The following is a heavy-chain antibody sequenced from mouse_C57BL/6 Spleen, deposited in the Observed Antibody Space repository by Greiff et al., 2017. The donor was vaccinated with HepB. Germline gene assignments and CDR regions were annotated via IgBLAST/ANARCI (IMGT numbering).Heavy chain of an antibody. CDR3: TNNWYYFDY. CDR1: GYTFTDYE. Sequence: VQLQQSGAELVRPGASVTLSCKASGYTFTDYEMHWVKQTPVHGLEWIGAIDPETGGTAYNQKFKGKAILKADKSSSTAYMELRSLTSEDSAVYYCTNNWYYFDYWGQGTTLTVSS. V-gene: IGHV1-15*01. D-gene: IGHD4-1*01. CDR2: IDPETGGT. J-gene: IGHJ2*01.